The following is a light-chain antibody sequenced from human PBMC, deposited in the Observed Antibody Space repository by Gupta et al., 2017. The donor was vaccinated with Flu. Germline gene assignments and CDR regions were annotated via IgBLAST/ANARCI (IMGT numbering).Light chain of an antibody. CDR1: QSIGSN. CDR3: QQYYTRPET. V-gene: IGKV3-15*01. CDR2: GAS. Sequence: PATLSVSPGERATLSCRASQSIGSNLAWYQQKPGQAPRLLIYGASTRATGTPARFSGSGSGTEFTLAINSLQSEDFAVYYCQQYYTRPETFGLGTKVEIK. J-gene: IGKJ1*01.